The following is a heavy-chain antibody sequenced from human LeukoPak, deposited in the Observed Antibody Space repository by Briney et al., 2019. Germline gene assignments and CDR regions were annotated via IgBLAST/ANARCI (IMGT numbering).Heavy chain of an antibody. CDR2: ISGSGGST. J-gene: IGHJ4*02. CDR1: GFTFSSYG. Sequence: GGSLRLSCAASGFTFSSYGMSWVRQAPGKGLEWVSAISGSGGSTYYADSVKGRFTISRDNSKNTLYLQMNSLRAEDTAVYYCAKVRQWSKWQSRGQYHFDYWGQGTLVTVSS. CDR3: AKVRQWSKWQSRGQYHFDY. D-gene: IGHD6-19*01. V-gene: IGHV3-23*01.